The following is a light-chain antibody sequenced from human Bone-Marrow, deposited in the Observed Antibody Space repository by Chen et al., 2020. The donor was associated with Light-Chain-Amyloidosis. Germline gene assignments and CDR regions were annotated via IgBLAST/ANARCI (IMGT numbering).Light chain of an antibody. CDR1: QSIYTN. CDR3: QQFNNGPET. CDR2: GAS. J-gene: IGKJ5*01. Sequence: EIVMTQSPDILSVSPGERATLSCRASQSIYTNLVWYQQKTGQAPTLLIYGASTRATGIPARFSGSGSGTEFNLTIISLQSEDFAVYHCQQFNNGPETFGQVTRLEIK. V-gene: IGKV3-15*01.